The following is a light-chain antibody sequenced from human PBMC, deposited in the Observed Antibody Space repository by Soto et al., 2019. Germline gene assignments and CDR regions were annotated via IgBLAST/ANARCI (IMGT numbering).Light chain of an antibody. V-gene: IGKV3-11*01. CDR2: DAS. J-gene: IGKJ1*01. Sequence: EIVLTQSPATLSLSPWERATLSCRASQSVSSYLAWYQQKPGQAPRLLIYDASNRATGIPARFSGSGSGTDFTLTISSLQREDFATYFCQQSYSSSWTFGQGTKVDNK. CDR1: QSVSSY. CDR3: QQSYSSSWT.